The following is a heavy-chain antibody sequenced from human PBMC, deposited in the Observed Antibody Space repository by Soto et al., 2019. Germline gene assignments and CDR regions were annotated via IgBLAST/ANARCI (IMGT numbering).Heavy chain of an antibody. D-gene: IGHD6-6*01. V-gene: IGHV6-1*01. CDR2: TYYRSKWYN. CDR3: ARAGGSSSSYYYYYYGMDV. J-gene: IGHJ6*02. CDR1: GDSVSSNSAA. Sequence: SQTLSLTCAISGDSVSSNSAARNWIRQSPSRGLEWLGRTYYRSKWYNDYAVSVKSRITINPDTSKNQFSLQLNSVTPEDTAVYYCARAGGSSSSYYYYYYGMDVWGQGTTVTVSS.